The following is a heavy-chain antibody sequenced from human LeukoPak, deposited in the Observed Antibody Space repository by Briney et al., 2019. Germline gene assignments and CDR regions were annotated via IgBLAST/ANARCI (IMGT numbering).Heavy chain of an antibody. D-gene: IGHD2-2*01. J-gene: IGHJ6*03. CDR2: ISAYNGNT. V-gene: IGHV1-18*01. CDR3: ARDISADIVVVPAAPMDV. Sequence: ASVKVSCKASGYTFTSYGISWVRQAPGQGLEWMGWISAYNGNTNYAQKLQGRVTMTTDTSTSTAYMELRSLRSDDTAVYYCARDISADIVVVPAAPMDVWGKGTTVTVSS. CDR1: GYTFTSYG.